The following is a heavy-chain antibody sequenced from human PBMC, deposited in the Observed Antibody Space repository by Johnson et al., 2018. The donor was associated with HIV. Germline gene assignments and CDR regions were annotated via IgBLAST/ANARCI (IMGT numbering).Heavy chain of an antibody. J-gene: IGHJ3*02. CDR1: GFTVSSNY. Sequence: VQLVESGGGLVQPGGSLRLSCAASGFTVSSNYMSWVRQAPGKGLVWVSRINTDGTSTNYADFVKGRFTISRDNSKNTLYLQMNSLRSEDTAVYYCARDGRDLATRGGFDIWGQGTMVTVSS. D-gene: IGHD5-24*01. CDR3: ARDGRDLATRGGFDI. CDR2: INTDGTST. V-gene: IGHV3-66*01.